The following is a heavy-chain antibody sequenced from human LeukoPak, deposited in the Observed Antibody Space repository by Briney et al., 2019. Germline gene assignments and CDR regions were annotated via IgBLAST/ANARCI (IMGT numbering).Heavy chain of an antibody. CDR1: GFTFSSYS. D-gene: IGHD2-21*01. V-gene: IGHV3-30-3*01. Sequence: GGSLRLSCAASGFTFSSYSIHWVRQAPGKGLEWVAVLSADVTSEYYADSVKGRFTISRDNSKNTLFLQMNSLRTEDTAVYYCARASDCGPSLWSYFDLWGRGTLVTVSS. J-gene: IGHJ2*01. CDR3: ARASDCGPSLWSYFDL. CDR2: LSADVTSE.